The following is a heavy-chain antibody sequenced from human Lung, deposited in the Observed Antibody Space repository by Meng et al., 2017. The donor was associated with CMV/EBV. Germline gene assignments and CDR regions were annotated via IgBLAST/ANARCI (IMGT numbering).Heavy chain of an antibody. V-gene: IGHV1-2*02. CDR1: GYTFSGHY. J-gene: IGHJ6*01. Sequence: SVKVSXXASGYTFSGHYIHWVRQAPGQGLEWMGWINPDSGGTRYSQKFQYRVTMTRDTYINTAYMEMSRLRSDDTAVYYCSRAAPFFRDAFELWGQWNMVTLSS. CDR3: SRAAPFFRDAFEL. CDR2: INPDSGGT. D-gene: IGHD3-3*02.